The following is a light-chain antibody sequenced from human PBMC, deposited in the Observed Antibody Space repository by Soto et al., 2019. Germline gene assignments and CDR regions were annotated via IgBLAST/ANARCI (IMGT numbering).Light chain of an antibody. CDR2: EVS. CDR1: SSDVGAYKY. Sequence: QSALTQPASVSGSPGQSITISCTGTSSDVGAYKYVSWFQQHPGKAPKLMISEVSNRPSGVSDRFSGSKSDNTASLTISGLQAEDEANYYCSSYATPRQFGGGTKLTVL. J-gene: IGLJ2*01. V-gene: IGLV2-14*01. CDR3: SSYATPRQ.